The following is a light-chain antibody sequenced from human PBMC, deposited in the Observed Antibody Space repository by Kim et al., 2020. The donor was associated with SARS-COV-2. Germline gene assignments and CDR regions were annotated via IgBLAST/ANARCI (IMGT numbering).Light chain of an antibody. CDR1: QSISSY. V-gene: IGKV1-39*01. Sequence: ASVGDRDTITCRASQSISSYLNWYQQKPEKAPKLLIYAESSLQSGVPSRFSGSGSGTDFTLTISSLQPEDFATYYCQQSYSTLITFGQGTRLEIK. J-gene: IGKJ5*01. CDR3: QQSYSTLIT. CDR2: AES.